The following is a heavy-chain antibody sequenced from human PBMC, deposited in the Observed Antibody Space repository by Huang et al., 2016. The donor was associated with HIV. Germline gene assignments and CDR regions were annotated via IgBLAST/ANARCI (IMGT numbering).Heavy chain of an antibody. CDR1: GGSIRSDNYY. CDR2: IYYSGST. D-gene: IGHD3-10*01. V-gene: IGHV4-39*01. Sequence: QLQLQESGPGLVKPSETLSLTCTVSGGSIRSDNYYWGWIRQPPGKGLEWIGSIYYSGSTYYNPSLKSRVTITVGTSKNQFSLKMRSVTAADTAVYYCARLPGSITMIRGVITDPYWGQGTLVTVSS. CDR3: ARLPGSITMIRGVITDPY. J-gene: IGHJ4*02.